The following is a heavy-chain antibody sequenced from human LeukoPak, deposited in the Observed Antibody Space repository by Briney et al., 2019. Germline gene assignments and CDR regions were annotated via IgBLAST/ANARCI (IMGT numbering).Heavy chain of an antibody. CDR2: ISAYNGNT. CDR1: GGTFSSYA. V-gene: IGHV1-18*01. D-gene: IGHD3-9*01. J-gene: IGHJ3*02. Sequence: GASVKVSCKASGGTFSSYAISWVRQAPGQGLEWMGWISAYNGNTNYAQKLQGRVTMTTDTSTSTAYMELRSLRSDDTAVYYCASVLRYFDWLGAFDIWGRGTMVTVSS. CDR3: ASVLRYFDWLGAFDI.